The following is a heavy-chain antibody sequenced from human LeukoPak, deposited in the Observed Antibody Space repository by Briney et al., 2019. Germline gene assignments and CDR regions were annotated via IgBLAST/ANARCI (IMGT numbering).Heavy chain of an antibody. D-gene: IGHD4-17*01. J-gene: IGHJ4*02. Sequence: SGGSLRLSCVASGFTFSSYSMNWVRQAPGKGLEWVSSISSSSSYIYYADSVKGRFTISRDNAKNSLYLQMNSLRAEDTAVYYCARDPRGDYVFDYWGQGTLVTVFS. CDR3: ARDPRGDYVFDY. CDR1: GFTFSSYS. V-gene: IGHV3-21*01. CDR2: ISSSSSYI.